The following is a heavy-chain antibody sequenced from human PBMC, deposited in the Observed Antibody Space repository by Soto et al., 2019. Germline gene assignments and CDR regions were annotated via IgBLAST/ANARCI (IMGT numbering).Heavy chain of an antibody. CDR1: GGTISSYA. CDR2: IIPIFGTA. Sequence: VASVKVSCTASGGTISSYAISWVRQEKEQGLEWMGGIIPIFGTANYAQKFQGRVTITADESTSTAYMELSSLRSEDTAVYYCARAIVVVVAAKSGAFDIWGQGTMVTVSS. D-gene: IGHD2-15*01. V-gene: IGHV1-69*13. J-gene: IGHJ3*02. CDR3: ARAIVVVVAAKSGAFDI.